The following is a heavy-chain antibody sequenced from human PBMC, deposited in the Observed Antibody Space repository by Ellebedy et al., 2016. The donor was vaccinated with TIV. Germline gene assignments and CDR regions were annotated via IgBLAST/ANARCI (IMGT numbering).Heavy chain of an antibody. CDR1: GFSFSNFW. CDR2: IKTDGSET. Sequence: PGGSLRLSCAAWGFSFSNFWMSWVRQAPGKGLEWVVHIKTDGSETYYVDSVKGRFTISRENAKNALFLQIDGLRVDDSAVYYCVGFGVFNLWGQGAPVTVSS. J-gene: IGHJ5*02. V-gene: IGHV3-7*01. D-gene: IGHD3-3*01. CDR3: VGFGVFNL.